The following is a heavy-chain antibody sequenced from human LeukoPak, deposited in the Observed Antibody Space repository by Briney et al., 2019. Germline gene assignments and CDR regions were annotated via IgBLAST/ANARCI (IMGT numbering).Heavy chain of an antibody. CDR2: INIGGTNT. J-gene: IGHJ4*02. D-gene: IGHD3-10*01. CDR1: GFTFNDYY. Sequence: GGSLRLSCAASGFTFNDYYMSWIRQAPGKGLEWLSYINIGGTNTHYADSVKGRFTISRDNAKKSLYLEMNNLRAEDTAIYYCAKAPFGSGSYYVNFWGQGTLVTVSS. V-gene: IGHV3-11*01. CDR3: AKAPFGSGSYYVNF.